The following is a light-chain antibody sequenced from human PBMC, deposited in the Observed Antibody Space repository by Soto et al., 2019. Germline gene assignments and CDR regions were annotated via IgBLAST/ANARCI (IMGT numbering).Light chain of an antibody. Sequence: EIVLTQSPATLSLSPGERATLSCRASQGVTTNFAWYQQKPGQAPRLLIYGASSRATGIPDRFSGSGSGTDFTLTISRLEPEDFAVYYCQQYGSSPRTFGQGTKVDIK. CDR1: QGVTTN. J-gene: IGKJ1*01. V-gene: IGKV3-20*01. CDR2: GAS. CDR3: QQYGSSPRT.